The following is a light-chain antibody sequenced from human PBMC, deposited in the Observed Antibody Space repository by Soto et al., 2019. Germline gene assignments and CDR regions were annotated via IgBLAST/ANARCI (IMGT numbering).Light chain of an antibody. CDR2: EVT. CDR1: ISDIGGYEY. V-gene: IGLV2-14*01. J-gene: IGLJ1*01. Sequence: QSVLTQPASVSGSPGQSITISCTGTISDIGGYEYVSWYQQHPGKAPRLMIYEVTYRPSGVSNRFSGSKSGSTASLTISGLQAEDEADYYCSSYTDSSTLGLYVFGPGTKVTVL. CDR3: SSYTDSSTLGLYV.